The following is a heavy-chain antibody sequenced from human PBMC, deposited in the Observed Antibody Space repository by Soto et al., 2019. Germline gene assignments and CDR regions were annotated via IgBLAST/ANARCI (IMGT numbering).Heavy chain of an antibody. CDR2: ISYGGSTI. V-gene: IGHV3-11*01. Sequence: QVQLVESGGGLVKPGGSLRLSCTASGFTFSDYYMSWIRQAPGKGLECVSYISYGGSTIYYADSVKGRFTISRDNSKNSVFLQMNSLRAEDTAVYYCARAHTGKAARLYHFDFWGQGTLVTVSS. J-gene: IGHJ4*02. CDR3: ARAHTGKAARLYHFDF. CDR1: GFTFSDYY. D-gene: IGHD6-6*01.